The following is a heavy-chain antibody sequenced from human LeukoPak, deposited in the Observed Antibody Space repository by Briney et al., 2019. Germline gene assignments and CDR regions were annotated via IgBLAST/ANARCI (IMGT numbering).Heavy chain of an antibody. Sequence: ASVKVSCKGSGYTFTSYDFNWVRQATGQGLEWMGWMNPNSGNTGYAQKFQGRVTMTRNTSISTAYMELSSLRSEDTAVYYCARGATAGQIFNWFDPWGQGTLVTVSS. CDR1: GYTFTSYD. D-gene: IGHD1-14*01. V-gene: IGHV1-8*01. J-gene: IGHJ5*02. CDR2: MNPNSGNT. CDR3: ARGATAGQIFNWFDP.